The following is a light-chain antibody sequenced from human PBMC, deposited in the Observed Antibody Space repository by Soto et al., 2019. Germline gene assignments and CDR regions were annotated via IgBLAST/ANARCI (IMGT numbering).Light chain of an antibody. CDR3: YSYAGSSTIFV. J-gene: IGLJ3*02. Sequence: QSALTQPASVSGSPGQSITISCTGTISDVGSYNLVSWYQQHPGKAPKLMIYEAIKRPSGVSKRFSGSKSGNTASLTISGLQAEDEADYYCYSYAGSSTIFVFGGGTKLTVL. CDR2: EAI. V-gene: IGLV2-23*01. CDR1: ISDVGSYNL.